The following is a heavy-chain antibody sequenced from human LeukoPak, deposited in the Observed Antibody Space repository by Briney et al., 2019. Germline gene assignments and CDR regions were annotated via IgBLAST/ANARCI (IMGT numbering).Heavy chain of an antibody. CDR2: IYYSGST. Sequence: SETLSLTCTVSGGSISSYYWNWIRQPPGKGLEWIGYIYYSGSTNYNPSLKSRVTISVDTSKNQFSLKLSSVTAADTAVYYCARGGWNKFDYWGQGTLVTVSS. J-gene: IGHJ4*02. CDR1: GGSISSYY. V-gene: IGHV4-59*01. CDR3: ARGGWNKFDY. D-gene: IGHD3-22*01.